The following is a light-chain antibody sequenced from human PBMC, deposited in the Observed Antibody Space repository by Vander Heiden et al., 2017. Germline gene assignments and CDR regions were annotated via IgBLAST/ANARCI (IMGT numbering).Light chain of an antibody. Sequence: QAVVTQQPSLTVSSGGTVTRTWVSGTGVVTSGHYPYWFQQKPGQAPRTLIYETSNKPSWTPARFPGSLLGGKAGLTLSGAQPEDEAEYYCLLYYSGAPVFGGGTKLTVL. CDR1: TGVVTSGHY. CDR3: LLYYSGAPV. CDR2: ETS. J-gene: IGLJ3*02. V-gene: IGLV7-46*01.